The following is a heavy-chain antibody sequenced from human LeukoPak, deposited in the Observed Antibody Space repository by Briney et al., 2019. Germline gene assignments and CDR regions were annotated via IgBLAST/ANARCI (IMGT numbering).Heavy chain of an antibody. CDR2: INPNSGDT. Sequence: GASVKVSCKASGHTFTGYYMHWVRQAPGQGLEWMGWINPNSGDTNYAQKFQGRVTMTRDTSISTAYMELSRLRSDGTAVYYCAKDEGYSYGPNDYWGQGTLVTVSS. CDR3: AKDEGYSYGPNDY. CDR1: GHTFTGYY. V-gene: IGHV1-2*02. J-gene: IGHJ4*02. D-gene: IGHD5-18*01.